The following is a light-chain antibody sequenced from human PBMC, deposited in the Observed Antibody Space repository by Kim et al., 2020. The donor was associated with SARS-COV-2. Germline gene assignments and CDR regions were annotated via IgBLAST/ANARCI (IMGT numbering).Light chain of an antibody. V-gene: IGKV2-24*01. CDR2: RIS. CDR3: MQATECPYT. J-gene: IGKJ2*01. CDR1: QSLVHDDGKTF. Sequence: QASITCRSSQSLVHDDGKTFVWGCQQRTSQPPRLLIYRISNRFSGVPDRFSGSGAGTDFTLKITRVEDEDGGVYYCMQATECPYTFGQGTKLEI.